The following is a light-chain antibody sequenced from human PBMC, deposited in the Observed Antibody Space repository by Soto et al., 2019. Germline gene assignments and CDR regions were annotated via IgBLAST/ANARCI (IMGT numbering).Light chain of an antibody. Sequence: EIVMTQSPATLSVSLGDRATLSCRASQSVGSYLAWYQQKPGQAPRLLIYGASTRATGIPAGFSGSGSETDFTLTISSLQSEDFAVYYCQQYDSWPPSYTFGQGTKLEIK. J-gene: IGKJ2*01. V-gene: IGKV3-15*01. CDR3: QQYDSWPPSYT. CDR1: QSVGSY. CDR2: GAS.